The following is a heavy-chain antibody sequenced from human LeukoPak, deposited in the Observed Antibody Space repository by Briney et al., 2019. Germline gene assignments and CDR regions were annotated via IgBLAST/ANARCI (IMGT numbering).Heavy chain of an antibody. CDR3: ARAYCSGGSCPSHCDY. Sequence: GGSLRLSCAASGFTFSSYSMNWVRQAPGKGLEWVSSISSSSSYIYYADSVKGRFTISRDNAKNSLYLQMNSLRAEDTAVYYCARAYCSGGSCPSHCDYWGQGTLVTVSS. CDR1: GFTFSSYS. J-gene: IGHJ4*02. V-gene: IGHV3-21*01. D-gene: IGHD2-15*01. CDR2: ISSSSSYI.